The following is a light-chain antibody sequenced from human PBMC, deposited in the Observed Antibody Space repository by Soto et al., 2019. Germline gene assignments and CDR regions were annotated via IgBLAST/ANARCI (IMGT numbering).Light chain of an antibody. J-gene: IGKJ4*01. V-gene: IGKV3-15*01. CDR3: QQYNDWPPLT. Sequence: EIVMTQSPATLSVSPGERATLSCRASQSVSSNFSWYQQKTGQAPRLLIYGASTRATGIPARFIGSGSGREFTLTISSLQSEDFAVEYCQQYNDWPPLTFGGGTKVEIK. CDR1: QSVSSN. CDR2: GAS.